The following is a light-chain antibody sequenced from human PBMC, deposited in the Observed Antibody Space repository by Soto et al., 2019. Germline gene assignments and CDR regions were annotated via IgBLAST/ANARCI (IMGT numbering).Light chain of an antibody. J-gene: IGKJ1*01. CDR1: QSVSGTY. V-gene: IGKV3-20*01. CDR3: QEYGSSRT. Sequence: EVVLTQSPGTLSLSPGERATLSCRASQSVSGTYLAWYQQKPGQAPSLLIYGASNRATGIPDRFSGSGSGTDFTLTISRLEPDDFAVYYCQEYGSSRTFGQGTKVDIK. CDR2: GAS.